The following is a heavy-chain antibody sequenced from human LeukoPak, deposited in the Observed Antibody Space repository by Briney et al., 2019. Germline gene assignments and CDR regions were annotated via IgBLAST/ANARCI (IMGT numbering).Heavy chain of an antibody. CDR1: GFTFSSYA. CDR3: ARARNGTLKY. V-gene: IGHV3-30*01. J-gene: IGHJ4*02. Sequence: PGGSLRLSCAASGFTFSSYAMSWVRQAPGKGLEWVAVISYDGSHQYSADSVKGRLSISRDNSRHTLYLQMNSLRPEDTAVYYCARARNGTLKYWGQGTLVIVSS. D-gene: IGHD1-26*01. CDR2: ISYDGSHQ.